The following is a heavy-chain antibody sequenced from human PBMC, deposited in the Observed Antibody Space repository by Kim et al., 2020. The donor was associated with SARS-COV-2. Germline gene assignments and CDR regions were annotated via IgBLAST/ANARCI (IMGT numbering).Heavy chain of an antibody. V-gene: IGHV1-3*01. D-gene: IGHD2-2*01. CDR3: ARGTYCSSTSCYVIDY. Sequence: KFQGRVTSTRDNSASTAYMELSSLRSEDTAVYYCARGTYCSSTSCYVIDYWGQGTLVTVSS. J-gene: IGHJ4*02.